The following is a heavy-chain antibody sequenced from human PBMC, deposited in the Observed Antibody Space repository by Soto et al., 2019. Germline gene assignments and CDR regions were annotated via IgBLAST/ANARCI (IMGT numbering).Heavy chain of an antibody. D-gene: IGHD7-27*01. V-gene: IGHV1-18*01. CDR1: GYTFTSYG. CDR3: VTGSDFDY. J-gene: IGHJ4*02. CDR2: ISTYSGYT. Sequence: QVQLVQSGAEVKKPGASVKVSCKASGYTFTSYGITWVRQAPGQGLEWMGRISTYSGYTDYAQKLQGRVTVTRDTSTSTAYMELRSLRSDDTAVYYCVTGSDFDYWGQGTLVTVSS.